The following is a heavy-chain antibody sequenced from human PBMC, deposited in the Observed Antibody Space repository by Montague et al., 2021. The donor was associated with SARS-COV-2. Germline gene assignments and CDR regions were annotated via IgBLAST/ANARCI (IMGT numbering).Heavy chain of an antibody. CDR3: ARLLRSCSNGVCRTYYYYAMDV. CDR2: IYYSGST. J-gene: IGHJ6*02. CDR1: GGSISGYY. D-gene: IGHD2-8*01. Sequence: SETLSLTCTVSGGSISGYYWSWIRQSPGKGLEWIGYIYYSGSTXXXPXXXXRVTVSVDRSKNQVSPKLSSVTPADTAVYYCARLLRSCSNGVCRTYYYYAMDVWGQGTTVTVSS. V-gene: IGHV4-59*01.